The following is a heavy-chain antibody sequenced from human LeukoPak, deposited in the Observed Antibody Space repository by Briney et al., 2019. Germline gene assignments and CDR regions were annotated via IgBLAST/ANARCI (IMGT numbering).Heavy chain of an antibody. J-gene: IGHJ6*02. CDR2: IIPILGIA. CDR1: GGTFSSYA. V-gene: IGHV1-69*04. CDR3: GRDIARRLPTPAGMDV. Sequence: SVTVSCKASGGTFSSYAISWVRQAPGQGLEWMGRIIPILGIANYAQKFQGRVTITADKSTSTAYMELSSLRSEDTAVYYCGRDIARRLPTPAGMDVWGQGTTVTVSS. D-gene: IGHD4-17*01.